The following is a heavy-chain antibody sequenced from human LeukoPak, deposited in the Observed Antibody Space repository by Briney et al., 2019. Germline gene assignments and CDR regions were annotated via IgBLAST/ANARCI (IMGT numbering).Heavy chain of an antibody. V-gene: IGHV3-23*01. Sequence: GGSLRLSCAASGFTFTNYAMNWVRQAPGKGLEWVSTISVSGGTTYYADSVKGRFTISRDNSKNTLYLQMNSLRAEDTAVYHCAKAPGLLDFDYWGQGALVTVSS. CDR2: ISVSGGTT. CDR1: GFTFTNYA. CDR3: AKAPGLLDFDY. D-gene: IGHD2-15*01. J-gene: IGHJ4*02.